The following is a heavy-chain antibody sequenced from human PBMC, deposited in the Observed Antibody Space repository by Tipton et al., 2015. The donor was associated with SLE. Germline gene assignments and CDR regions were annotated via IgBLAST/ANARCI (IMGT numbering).Heavy chain of an antibody. CDR3: ARDRVDDYVWGSSDAFDI. CDR2: IYYSGST. V-gene: IGHV4-39*07. J-gene: IGHJ3*02. Sequence: TLSLTCTVSGGSISSSCYYWGWIRQPPGKGLEWIGSIYYSGSTYYNPSLKSRVTISVDTSKNQFSLKLSSVTAADTAVYYCARDRVDDYVWGSSDAFDIWGQGTMVTVSS. D-gene: IGHD3-16*01. CDR1: GGSISSSCYY.